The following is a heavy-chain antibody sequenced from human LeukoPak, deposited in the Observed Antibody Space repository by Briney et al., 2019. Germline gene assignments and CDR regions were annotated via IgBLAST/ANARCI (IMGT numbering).Heavy chain of an antibody. Sequence: GASVKVSCKASGGTFSSYAIGWVRQAPGQGLEWMGGIIPIYGTANYAQKFQGRVTITADESTSSAYMELSSLRSEDTAVYYCARVYYYDSSGYLFDYWGQGTLVTVSS. CDR2: IIPIYGTA. CDR1: GGTFSSYA. V-gene: IGHV1-69*13. CDR3: ARVYYYDSSGYLFDY. D-gene: IGHD3-22*01. J-gene: IGHJ4*02.